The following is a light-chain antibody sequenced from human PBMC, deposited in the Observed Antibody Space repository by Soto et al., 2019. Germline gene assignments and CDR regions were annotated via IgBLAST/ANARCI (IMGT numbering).Light chain of an antibody. CDR2: DVS. J-gene: IGLJ2*01. CDR1: SSDVGAYHS. Sequence: QSVLTQPASVSGSPGQSFTISCTGTSSDVGAYHSVSWYQQHPGKAPKLIIFDVSNRPSGVSDRFSGSKPGNTASLTISGLQAEDEADYYCTSFTDTDTVIFGGGTKVTVL. CDR3: TSFTDTDTVI. V-gene: IGLV2-14*03.